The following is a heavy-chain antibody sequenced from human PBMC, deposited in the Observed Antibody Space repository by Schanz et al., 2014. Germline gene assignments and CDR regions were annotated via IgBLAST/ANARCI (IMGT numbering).Heavy chain of an antibody. J-gene: IGHJ4*02. CDR1: GFTFSPYW. Sequence: EVQLVESGGGLVQPGGSLRLSCGSSGFTFSPYWMNWVRQAPGKGLEWVSYISGSSRTIYYADSMKGRFTVSRDNAENALYLQMNSLRAEDTGLYFCARGGSGSHYRLDYWGQGTLLTVSS. D-gene: IGHD1-26*01. CDR2: ISGSSRTI. V-gene: IGHV3-48*01. CDR3: ARGGSGSHYRLDY.